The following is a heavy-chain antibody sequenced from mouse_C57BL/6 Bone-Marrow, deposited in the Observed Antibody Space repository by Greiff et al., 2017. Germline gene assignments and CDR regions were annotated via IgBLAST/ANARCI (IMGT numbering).Heavy chain of an antibody. V-gene: IGHV1-59*01. CDR1: GYTFTSYW. Sequence: QVQLQQPGAELVRPGTSVKLSCKASGYTFTSYWMHWVKQRPGQGLEWIGVIDPSDSYTNYNQKFKGKATLTVDTSSSTAYMQLISLTSEDSAVHYCARWRDGYYGGFAYWGQGTLVTVSA. CDR2: IDPSDSYT. CDR3: ARWRDGYYGGFAY. D-gene: IGHD2-3*01. J-gene: IGHJ3*01.